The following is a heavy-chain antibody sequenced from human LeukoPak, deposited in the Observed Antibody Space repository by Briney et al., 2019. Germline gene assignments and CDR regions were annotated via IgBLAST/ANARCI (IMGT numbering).Heavy chain of an antibody. Sequence: SETLSLTCTGSGCSISSSSYYWVWSRHPPGKVLEDFGSIYYAGSSYYNQSLKSRLTTSVDTSKNQFSLRLTSVTAADTAVYFCARGSSNGWLFWYFDLWGRGTLVTVSS. CDR2: IYYAGSS. CDR3: ARGSSNGWLFWYFDL. CDR1: GCSISSSSYY. V-gene: IGHV4-39*07. J-gene: IGHJ2*01. D-gene: IGHD6-19*01.